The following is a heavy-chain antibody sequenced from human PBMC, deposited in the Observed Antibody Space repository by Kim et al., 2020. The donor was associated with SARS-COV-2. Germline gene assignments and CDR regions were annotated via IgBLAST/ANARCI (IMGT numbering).Heavy chain of an antibody. CDR3: AKDHEILWFGEAGGFDY. D-gene: IGHD3-10*01. Sequence: GGSLRLSCAASGFTFSSYAMSWVRQAPGKGLEWVSAISGSGGSTYYADSVKGRFTISRDNSKNTLYLQMNSLRAEDTAVYYCAKDHEILWFGEAGGFDYWGQGTLVTVSS. V-gene: IGHV3-23*01. J-gene: IGHJ4*02. CDR2: ISGSGGST. CDR1: GFTFSSYA.